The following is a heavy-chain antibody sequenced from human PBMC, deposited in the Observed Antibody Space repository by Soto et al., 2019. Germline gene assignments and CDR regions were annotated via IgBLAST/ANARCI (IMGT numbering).Heavy chain of an antibody. CDR2: IYYTGST. CDR3: AIFNWYFDL. J-gene: IGHJ2*01. Sequence: QVQLQESGPGLVKPSETLSLTCTVSGGSISSYFWSWIRQPPGQGLEWIGYIYYTGSTNYNPSLKGRVTISVDTSKNQFSLQLSSVTASDTAVYYCAIFNWYFDLWGRGTLVTFSS. CDR1: GGSISSYF. V-gene: IGHV4-59*01.